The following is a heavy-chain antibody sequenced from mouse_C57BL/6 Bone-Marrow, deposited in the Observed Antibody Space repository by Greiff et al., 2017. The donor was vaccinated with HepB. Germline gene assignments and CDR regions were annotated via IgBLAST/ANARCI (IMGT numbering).Heavy chain of an antibody. Sequence: EVMLVESGGGLVQPGGSLKLSCAASGFTFSDYYMYWVRQTPEKRLEWVAYISNGGGSTYYPDTVKGRFTISRDNAKNTLYLQMSRLKSEDTAMYYCARHVDGYYVGYFDYWGQGTTLTVSS. D-gene: IGHD2-3*01. J-gene: IGHJ2*01. CDR3: ARHVDGYYVGYFDY. CDR2: ISNGGGST. V-gene: IGHV5-12*01. CDR1: GFTFSDYY.